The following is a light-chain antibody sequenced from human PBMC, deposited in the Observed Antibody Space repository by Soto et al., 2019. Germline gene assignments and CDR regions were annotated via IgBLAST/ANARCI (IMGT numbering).Light chain of an antibody. CDR3: SSYTSSSTRIV. Sequence: SALTQPASVSGSPGQSITISCTGTSSDVGGYNYVSWYQQHPGKAPKLMIYEVSNRPSGVSNRFSGSKSGNTASLTISGLQAEDEADYYCSSYTSSSTRIVFGTGTKVTVL. V-gene: IGLV2-14*01. J-gene: IGLJ1*01. CDR1: SSDVGGYNY. CDR2: EVS.